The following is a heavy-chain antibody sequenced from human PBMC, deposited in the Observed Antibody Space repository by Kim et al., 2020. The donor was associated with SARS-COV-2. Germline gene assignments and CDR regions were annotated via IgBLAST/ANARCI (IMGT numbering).Heavy chain of an antibody. D-gene: IGHD2-8*02. J-gene: IGHJ4*02. CDR2: INADNGNT. CDR3: ARWDNTGFFYFDYFDL. Sequence: ASVKVSCKASGYTFIKYPIHWVRQAPGQGLEWMGWINADNGNTKYSQKFQGRVAISRDTSASIAYMYLSGLRSEDTAIYYCARWDNTGFFYFDYFDLWGQGTLVTVSS. V-gene: IGHV1-3*01. CDR1: GYTFIKYP.